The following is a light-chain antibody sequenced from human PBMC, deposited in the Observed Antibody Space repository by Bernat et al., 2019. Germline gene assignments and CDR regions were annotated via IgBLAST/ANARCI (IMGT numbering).Light chain of an antibody. J-gene: IGLJ2*01. Sequence: SYDLTQPLSVSVALGQTATITCGGNNIGNKHVHWYQQKPGQAPVLVIYRDSNRPSGIPERFSGSNSGNTATLTISRAQAGDEADYYFQVWDSNTGIFGGGTKVTVL. V-gene: IGLV3-9*01. CDR3: QVWDSNTGI. CDR2: RDS. CDR1: NIGNKH.